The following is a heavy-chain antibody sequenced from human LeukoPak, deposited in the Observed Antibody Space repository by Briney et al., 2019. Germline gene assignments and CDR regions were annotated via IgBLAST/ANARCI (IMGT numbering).Heavy chain of an antibody. CDR2: IKQDGSEK. CDR3: ARDPRTTVVTPSFDI. Sequence: PGGSLRLSCAASGFTFSSYSMNWVRQAPGKGLEWVANIKQDGSEKYYVDSVKGRFTISRDNAKNSLYLQMNSLRAEDTAVYYCARDPRTTVVTPSFDIWGQGTMVTVSS. CDR1: GFTFSSYS. D-gene: IGHD4-23*01. J-gene: IGHJ3*02. V-gene: IGHV3-7*01.